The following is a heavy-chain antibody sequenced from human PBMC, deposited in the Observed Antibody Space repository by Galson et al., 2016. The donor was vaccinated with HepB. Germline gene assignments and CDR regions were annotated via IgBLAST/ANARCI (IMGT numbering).Heavy chain of an antibody. J-gene: IGHJ4*02. V-gene: IGHV3-11*05. CDR2: ISSSSHHT. CDR1: GFTFSDYY. D-gene: IGHD3-10*01. Sequence: SLRLSCAASGFTFSDYYMSWIRQAPGKGLEWLSYISSSSHHTDYADSAKGRFTISRDNAKNSLHLQMNNLRVEDPAVYYCARAVPNIYALGSYPDYWGQGTLVTVSS. CDR3: ARAVPNIYALGSYPDY.